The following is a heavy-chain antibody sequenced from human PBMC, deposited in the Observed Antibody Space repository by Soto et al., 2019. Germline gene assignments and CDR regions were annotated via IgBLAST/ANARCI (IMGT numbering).Heavy chain of an antibody. D-gene: IGHD7-27*01. Sequence: GGSLRLSCAASGFTFSSYEMNWVRQAPGKGLEWVSYISSSGSTIYYADSVKGRFTISRDNAKNSLYLQMNSLRAEDTAVYYCARLNWGTLLTSYYFDYWGQGTLVTVSS. CDR2: ISSSGSTI. CDR1: GFTFSSYE. J-gene: IGHJ4*02. V-gene: IGHV3-48*03. CDR3: ARLNWGTLLTSYYFDY.